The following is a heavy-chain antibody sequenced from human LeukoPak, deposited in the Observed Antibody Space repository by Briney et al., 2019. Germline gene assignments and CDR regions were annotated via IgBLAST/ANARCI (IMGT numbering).Heavy chain of an antibody. CDR1: GFTVSSNY. V-gene: IGHV3-66*01. Sequence: GGSLRLSCAASGFTVSSNYMSWVRQAPGKGLEWVSVIYSGGSTYYADSVRGRFTISRDNSKNTLYLQMNSLRAEDTAVYYCARDYGDINSFDYWGQGTLVTVSS. CDR3: ARDYGDINSFDY. D-gene: IGHD4-17*01. CDR2: IYSGGST. J-gene: IGHJ4*02.